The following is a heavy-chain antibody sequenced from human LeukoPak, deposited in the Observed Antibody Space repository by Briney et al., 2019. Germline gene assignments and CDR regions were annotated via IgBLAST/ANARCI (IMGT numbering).Heavy chain of an antibody. CDR3: ARDGSQQLVPDY. D-gene: IGHD6-13*01. V-gene: IGHV3-21*01. CDR2: ISSSSSYI. J-gene: IGHJ4*02. CDR1: GFTFSSYS. Sequence: PGGSLRLSCAASGFTFSSYSMNWVRQAPGKWLEWVSSISSSSSYIYYADSVKGRFTISRDNAKNSLYLQMNSLRAEDTAVYYCARDGSQQLVPDYWGQGTLVTVSS.